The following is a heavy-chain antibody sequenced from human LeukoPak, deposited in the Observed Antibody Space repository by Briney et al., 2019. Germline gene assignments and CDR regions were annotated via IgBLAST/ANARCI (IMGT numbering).Heavy chain of an antibody. V-gene: IGHV4-39*01. CDR3: ARRPLELRTRHAFDI. CDR2: IYYSGST. CDR1: GGSISSSSYY. J-gene: IGHJ3*02. D-gene: IGHD1-7*01. Sequence: SETLSLTCTVSGGSISSSSYYWGWIRQPPGKGLEWIGSIYYSGSTYYNPSLKSRVTISVDTSKNQFSLKLSSVTAADTAVYYCARRPLELRTRHAFDIWGQGTMVTVSS.